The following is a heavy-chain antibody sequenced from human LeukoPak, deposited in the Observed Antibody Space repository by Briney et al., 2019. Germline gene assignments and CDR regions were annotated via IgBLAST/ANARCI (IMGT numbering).Heavy chain of an antibody. CDR2: INPNSGGT. CDR1: GYTFTGYY. CDR3: ARDYYDSSGSTGY. J-gene: IGHJ4*02. Sequence: GASVKVSCKASGYTFTGYYMHWVRQAPGQGLEWMGWINPNSGGTNYAQKFQGRVTMTRDTSISTAYMELSRLRSDDTAVYYCARDYYDSSGSTGYWGQGTLVTVSS. D-gene: IGHD3-22*01. V-gene: IGHV1-2*02.